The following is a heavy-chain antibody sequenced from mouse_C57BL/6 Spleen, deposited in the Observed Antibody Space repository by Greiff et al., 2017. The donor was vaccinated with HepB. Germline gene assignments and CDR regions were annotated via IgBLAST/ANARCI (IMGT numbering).Heavy chain of an antibody. CDR3: ARRDYGSSSHAMDY. CDR2: ISSGSSTI. J-gene: IGHJ4*01. CDR1: GFTFSDYG. Sequence: EVQLVESGGGLVKPGGSLKLSCAASGFTFSDYGMHWVRQAPEKGLEWVAYISSGSSTIYYADTVKGRFTISRDNAKNTLFLQMTSLRSEDTAMYYCARRDYGSSSHAMDYWGQGTSVTVSS. V-gene: IGHV5-17*01. D-gene: IGHD1-1*01.